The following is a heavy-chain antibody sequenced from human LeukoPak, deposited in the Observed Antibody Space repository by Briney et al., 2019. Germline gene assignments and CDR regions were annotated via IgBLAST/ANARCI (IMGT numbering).Heavy chain of an antibody. D-gene: IGHD3-9*01. Sequence: ASVKVSCKASGYTFTGYYMHWVRQAPGQGFEWMGWINPNSGGTNYAQKFQGRVTMTRDTSISTAYMELSRLRSDDTAVYYCASPTPLRYFDWLLNEGAFDIWGQGTMVTVSS. V-gene: IGHV1-2*02. CDR3: ASPTPLRYFDWLLNEGAFDI. J-gene: IGHJ3*02. CDR1: GYTFTGYY. CDR2: INPNSGGT.